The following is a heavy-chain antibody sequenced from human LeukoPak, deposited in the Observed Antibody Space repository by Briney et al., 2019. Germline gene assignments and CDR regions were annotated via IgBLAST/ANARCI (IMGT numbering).Heavy chain of an antibody. Sequence: SETLSLTCAVYGGSFTGYYWSWIRQPPGKGLEWIGEINHSGSTNYNPSLKSRVTISVDTSKNQFSLKLSSVTAADTAVYYCASYCDSSGYSFDYWGQGTLVTVSS. V-gene: IGHV4-34*01. D-gene: IGHD3-22*01. CDR3: ASYCDSSGYSFDY. J-gene: IGHJ4*02. CDR2: INHSGST. CDR1: GGSFTGYY.